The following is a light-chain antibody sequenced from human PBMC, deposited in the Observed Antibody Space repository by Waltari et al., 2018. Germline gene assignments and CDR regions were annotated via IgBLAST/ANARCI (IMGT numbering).Light chain of an antibody. CDR2: SSS. V-gene: IGKV1-NL1*01. CDR1: QGIGNN. J-gene: IGKJ4*02. Sequence: DIQMTQSPSSLSASVGDTVTITCPASQGIGNNLNWYQQKPGKAPTLLIYSSSSSQSGIPSRFSGSGSGTDLTLTISSLQPEDFATYYCQQGYSYTPLTFGGGTKVEIK. CDR3: QQGYSYTPLT.